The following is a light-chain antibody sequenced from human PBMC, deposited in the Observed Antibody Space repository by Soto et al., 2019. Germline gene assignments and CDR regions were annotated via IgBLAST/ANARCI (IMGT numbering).Light chain of an antibody. CDR3: SSYAGRDIWV. Sequence: QPVLTQPPSASGSRGQSVTISCTGTSVDINYVSWFQQHPGKAPKLIIREVTKRPSGVPDRFSGSKSGNTASLTVSGLQDDDEADYYCSSYAGRDIWVFGGGTKLTVL. CDR1: SVDINY. CDR2: EVT. V-gene: IGLV2-8*01. J-gene: IGLJ3*02.